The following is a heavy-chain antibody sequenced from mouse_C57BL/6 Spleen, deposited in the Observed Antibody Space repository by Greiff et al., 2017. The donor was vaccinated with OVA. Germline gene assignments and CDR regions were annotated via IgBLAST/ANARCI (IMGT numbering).Heavy chain of an antibody. Sequence: EVMLVESGGGLVQPGGSLSLSCAASGFTFTDYYMSWVRQPPGKALEWLGFIRNKANGYTTEYSASVKGRFTISRDNSQSILYLHMNALRAEDIATYYCARGGFITTVVDWYFDVWGTGTTVTVSS. D-gene: IGHD1-1*01. J-gene: IGHJ1*03. V-gene: IGHV7-3*01. CDR2: IRNKANGYTT. CDR3: ARGGFITTVVDWYFDV. CDR1: GFTFTDYY.